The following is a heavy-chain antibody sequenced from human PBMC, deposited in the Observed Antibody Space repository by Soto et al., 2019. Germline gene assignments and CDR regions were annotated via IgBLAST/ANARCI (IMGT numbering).Heavy chain of an antibody. CDR2: IYYSGST. V-gene: IGHV4-39*07. CDR3: ARQGVGTTRSGWFDP. Sequence: SETLSLTCTVSGGSISSSSYYWGWIRQPPGKGLEWIGSIYYSGSTYYSPSFQGQVTISADKSISTAYLQWNSLKASDSAMYYCARQGVGTTRSGWFDPWGQGTLVTVSS. J-gene: IGHJ5*02. CDR1: GGSISSSSYY. D-gene: IGHD1-26*01.